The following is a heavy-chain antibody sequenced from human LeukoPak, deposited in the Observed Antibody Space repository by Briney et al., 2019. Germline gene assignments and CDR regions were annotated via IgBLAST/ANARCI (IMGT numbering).Heavy chain of an antibody. CDR3: AKSRVVDRRGYFDY. J-gene: IGHJ4*02. CDR2: IGTGGDT. Sequence: DSLRLSCVASGFTFNIYPMTWVRQSPEKGLEWVSTIGTGGDTYYADSVKGRFTISRDDSKNTLYLQMHSLGAEDTAVYYCAKSRVVDRRGYFDYWGQGPLVTVSS. D-gene: IGHD2-15*01. V-gene: IGHV3-23*01. CDR1: GFTFNIYP.